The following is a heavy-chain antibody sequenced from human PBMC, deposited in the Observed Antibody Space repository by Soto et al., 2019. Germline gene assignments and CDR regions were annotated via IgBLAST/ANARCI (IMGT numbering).Heavy chain of an antibody. CDR1: GFTFSSYG. D-gene: IGHD3-22*01. CDR2: ISYDGSNK. V-gene: IGHV3-30*18. Sequence: AGGSLRLSCAASGFTFSSYGMHWVRQAPGKGLEWVAVISYDGSNKYYADSVKGRFTISRDNSKNTLYLQMNSLRAEDTAVYYCAKDPINYYDSSGSAEYFQHWGQGTLVTVSS. J-gene: IGHJ1*01. CDR3: AKDPINYYDSSGSAEYFQH.